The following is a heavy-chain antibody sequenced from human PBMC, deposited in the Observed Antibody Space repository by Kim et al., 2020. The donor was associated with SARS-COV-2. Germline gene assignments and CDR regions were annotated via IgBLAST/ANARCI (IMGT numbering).Heavy chain of an antibody. V-gene: IGHV3-23*01. CDR3: AKNGWGRVTTTAGGVYYFDY. CDR1: GFTFSSYA. Sequence: GGSLRLSCAASGFTFSSYAMSWVRQAPGKGLEWVSAISGSGGSTYYADSVKGRFTISRDNSKNTLYLQMNSLRAEDTAVYYCAKNGWGRVTTTAGGVYYFDYWGQGTLVTVSS. J-gene: IGHJ4*02. D-gene: IGHD4-17*01. CDR2: ISGSGGST.